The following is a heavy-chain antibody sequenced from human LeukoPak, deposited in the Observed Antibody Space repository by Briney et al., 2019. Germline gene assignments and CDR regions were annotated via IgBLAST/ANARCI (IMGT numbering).Heavy chain of an antibody. V-gene: IGHV4-59*01. D-gene: IGHD3-9*01. CDR2: LSKSGNT. J-gene: IGHJ3*02. CDR1: GGSISSYY. Sequence: SETLSLTCTVSGGSISSYYWSWVWRPLGEGVEGMGYLSKSGNTNYSPSLKGRVTIFGDTSKNQSFLKLSSLTAADTAMYYCARARYVNSFYAFDIWGQGTFVTVSS. CDR3: ARARYVNSFYAFDI.